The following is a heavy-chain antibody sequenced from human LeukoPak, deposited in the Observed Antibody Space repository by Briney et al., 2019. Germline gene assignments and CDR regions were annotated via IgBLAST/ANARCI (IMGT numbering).Heavy chain of an antibody. V-gene: IGHV3-23*01. Sequence: GGSLRLSCEASGFTISSFAMNWVRQAPGQGLEWVSTVTDSGDTYYPDSVKGRFTISRDNSQSTLYLQMNSLRAEDTAVYYCARARNNYDSSGYSALDYWGQGTLVTVSS. D-gene: IGHD3-22*01. J-gene: IGHJ4*02. CDR3: ARARNNYDSSGYSALDY. CDR1: GFTISSFA. CDR2: VTDSGDT.